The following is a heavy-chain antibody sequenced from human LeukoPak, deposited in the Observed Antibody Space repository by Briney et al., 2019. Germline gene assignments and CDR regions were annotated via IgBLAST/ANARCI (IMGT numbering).Heavy chain of an antibody. CDR1: GFTFYDSA. Sequence: PGGYLRLSCAPSGFTFYDSAMHCVRQAPGKGLEWGSLISWDGGSAYYADSVKGRFTISRDNSKNSLYLQMNSLRAEDTALYYCAKDSPRFGGFDYWGQGTLVTVSS. D-gene: IGHD3-10*01. V-gene: IGHV3-43D*03. CDR3: AKDSPRFGGFDY. CDR2: ISWDGGSA. J-gene: IGHJ4*02.